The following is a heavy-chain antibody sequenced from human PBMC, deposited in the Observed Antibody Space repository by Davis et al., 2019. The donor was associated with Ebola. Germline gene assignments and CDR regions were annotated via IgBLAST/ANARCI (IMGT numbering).Heavy chain of an antibody. Sequence: SETLSLTCSVSGDSITSNNYYWGWIRQPPGKGLEWIGSIYYSGTTYYSPSLKSRVTISVDTSKSQFSVKLSSVTAADTALYYCARRGLGDFWYFDLWGRGILVTVSS. V-gene: IGHV4-39*01. CDR1: GDSITSNNYY. CDR2: IYYSGTT. D-gene: IGHD3-16*01. CDR3: ARRGLGDFWYFDL. J-gene: IGHJ2*01.